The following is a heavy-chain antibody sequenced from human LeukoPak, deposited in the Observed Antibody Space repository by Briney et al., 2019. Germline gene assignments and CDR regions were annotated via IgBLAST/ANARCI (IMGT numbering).Heavy chain of an antibody. CDR3: ARDGTTTDDY. CDR2: ISAYNGNT. V-gene: IGHV1-18*01. J-gene: IGHJ4*02. Sequence: GASVKVSCKASGYTFTSYGISWVRQAPGQGLEWMGWISAYNGNTDSAQKLQGRVTMTTDTSTSTAYMDLRSLTSDDTAVYYCARDGTTTDDYWGQGTLVTVSS. CDR1: GYTFTSYG. D-gene: IGHD1-26*01.